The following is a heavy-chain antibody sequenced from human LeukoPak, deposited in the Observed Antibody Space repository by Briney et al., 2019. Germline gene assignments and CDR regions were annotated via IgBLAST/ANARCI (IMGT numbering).Heavy chain of an antibody. J-gene: IGHJ4*02. CDR3: ARGVYSSGWYGGLDY. D-gene: IGHD6-19*01. CDR1: GGSFSGYY. CDR2: INHSGST. V-gene: IGHV4-34*01. Sequence: SETLSLTCAVYGGSFSGYYWSWIRQPPGKGLEWIGEINHSGSTNYNPSLKSRVTISVDTSKNQFSLKLSSVTAADTAVYYCARGVYSSGWYGGLDYWGQGTLVTVSS.